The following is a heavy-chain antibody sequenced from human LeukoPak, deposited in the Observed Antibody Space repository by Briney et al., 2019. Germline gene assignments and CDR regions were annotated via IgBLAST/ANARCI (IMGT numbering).Heavy chain of an antibody. CDR1: GGSISNGVYY. D-gene: IGHD4-17*01. V-gene: IGHV4-31*03. Sequence: PSQTLSLTCTVSGGSISNGVYYWSWIRQHPGKGLEWIGYIYYSGSTYYSPSLKSRLTMSVDTSKNQFSLKLSSVTAADTAVYYCARDTMHDYGDSDFDYWGQGTLVTVSS. J-gene: IGHJ4*02. CDR2: IYYSGST. CDR3: ARDTMHDYGDSDFDY.